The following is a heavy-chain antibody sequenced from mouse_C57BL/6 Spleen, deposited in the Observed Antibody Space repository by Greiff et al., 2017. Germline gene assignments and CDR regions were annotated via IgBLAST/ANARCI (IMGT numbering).Heavy chain of an antibody. D-gene: IGHD1-1*01. CDR1: GYTFTSYW. J-gene: IGHJ4*01. Sequence: QVQLKQPGTELVKPGASVKLSCKASGYTFTSYWMHWVKQRPGQGLEWIGNINPSNGGTNYNEKFKSKATLTVDKSSSTAYMQLSSLTSEDSAVYYCARSATVVARRYAMDDWGQGTSVTVSS. V-gene: IGHV1-53*01. CDR3: ARSATVVARRYAMDD. CDR2: INPSNGGT.